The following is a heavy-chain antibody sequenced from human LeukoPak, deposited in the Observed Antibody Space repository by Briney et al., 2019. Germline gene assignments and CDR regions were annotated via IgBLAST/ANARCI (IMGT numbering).Heavy chain of an antibody. D-gene: IGHD2-2*01. CDR3: AKGGYCSSSSCYYGWFEP. Sequence: GGSLRLSCAASGFTFSNYVMSWVRQAPGKGLEWVSAISGSGGGTYYADSVKGRITISRDNSKNTLYLQMNSLRAEDTAAYYCAKGGYCSSSSCYYGWFEPWGQGTLVTVSS. CDR1: GFTFSNYV. V-gene: IGHV3-23*01. CDR2: ISGSGGGT. J-gene: IGHJ5*02.